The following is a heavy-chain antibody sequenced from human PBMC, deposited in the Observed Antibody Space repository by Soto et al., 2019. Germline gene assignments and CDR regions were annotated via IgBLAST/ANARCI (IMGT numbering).Heavy chain of an antibody. CDR2: INHSGGT. Sequence: SETLSLTCAVYGGSFSGYYWSWIRQPPGKGLEWIGEINHSGGTNYNPSLKSRVTISVDTSKNQFSLKLSSVTAADTAVYYCARTVDYYGSGISEYYFDYWGQGTLVTVSS. CDR1: GGSFSGYY. CDR3: ARTVDYYGSGISEYYFDY. D-gene: IGHD3-10*01. V-gene: IGHV4-34*01. J-gene: IGHJ4*02.